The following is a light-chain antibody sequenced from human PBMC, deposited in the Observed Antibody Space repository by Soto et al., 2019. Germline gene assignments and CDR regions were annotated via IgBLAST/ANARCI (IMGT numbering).Light chain of an antibody. CDR3: SSYTSSGTRV. V-gene: IGLV2-14*01. J-gene: IGLJ2*01. Sequence: QSVLTQPASVSGSPGQSITISCTGTSSDVGGYNYVSWYQQHPGKAPKVIIYDVSDRPSGVSNRFSGSKSGYTASLTISGLQAEDEADYYCSSYTSSGTRVFGGGTKVTVL. CDR2: DVS. CDR1: SSDVGGYNY.